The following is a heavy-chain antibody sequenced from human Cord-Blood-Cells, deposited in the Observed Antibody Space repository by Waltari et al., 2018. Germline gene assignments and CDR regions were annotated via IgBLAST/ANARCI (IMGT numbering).Heavy chain of an antibody. CDR2: IWYDRSNK. CDR3: AREPLVVAATPFDY. CDR1: GFTFSSYG. Sequence: QVQLVESGGGVVQPGRSLRLSCAASGFTFSSYGMHWVRQAPGKGLEWVAVIWYDRSNKYYADSVKGRFTNSRDNSKNTLYLQMNSLRAEDTAVYYCAREPLVVAATPFDYWGQGTLVTVSS. J-gene: IGHJ4*02. D-gene: IGHD2-15*01. V-gene: IGHV3-33*01.